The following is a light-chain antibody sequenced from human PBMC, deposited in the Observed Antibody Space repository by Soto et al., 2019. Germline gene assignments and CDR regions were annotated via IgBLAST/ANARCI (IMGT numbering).Light chain of an antibody. V-gene: IGKV3-20*01. CDR2: GAS. CDR3: QQYGSSPET. Sequence: EIVLTQSPATLSLSPVERATLSCMASQSVSSYLAWYQQKPGQAPRLLIYGASTRATSIPARFSGSGSGTDFTLTISRLEPEDFAVYYCQQYGSSPETFGQGTKVDIK. CDR1: QSVSSY. J-gene: IGKJ1*01.